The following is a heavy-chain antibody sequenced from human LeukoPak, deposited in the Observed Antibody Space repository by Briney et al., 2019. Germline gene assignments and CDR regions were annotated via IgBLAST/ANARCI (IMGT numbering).Heavy chain of an antibody. V-gene: IGHV3-49*03. CDR3: AKLGAAMVYYYMDV. J-gene: IGHJ6*03. CDR2: IRSKAYGGTT. Sequence: GGSLRLSCTASGFTFGDYAMSWFRQAPGKGLEWVGFIRSKAYGGTTEYAASVKGRFTISRDDSKSIDYLQMNSLRAEDTAVYYCAKLGAAMVYYYMDVWGKGTTVTISS. D-gene: IGHD5-18*01. CDR1: GFTFGDYA.